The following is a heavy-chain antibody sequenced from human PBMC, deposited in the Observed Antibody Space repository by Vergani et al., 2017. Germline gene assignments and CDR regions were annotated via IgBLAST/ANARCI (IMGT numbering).Heavy chain of an antibody. Sequence: EVQLVQSGAEVKKPGATMNISCKVSGYTFTDHSMHWVRQAPGKGLEWMGLVDPEDGETIYAEKFKGRITIAADTSTDTAHLELSRLRSEDTAVYYCATPQTVTTGGMEVWGQGTTVIVSS. J-gene: IGHJ6*02. CDR2: VDPEDGET. CDR3: ATPQTVTTGGMEV. CDR1: GYTFTDHS. V-gene: IGHV1-69-2*01. D-gene: IGHD4-17*01.